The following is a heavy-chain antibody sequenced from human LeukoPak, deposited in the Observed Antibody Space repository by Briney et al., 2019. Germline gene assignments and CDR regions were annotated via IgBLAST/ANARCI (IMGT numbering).Heavy chain of an antibody. D-gene: IGHD6-13*01. J-gene: IGHJ4*02. V-gene: IGHV4-34*01. CDR3: AKRVIAAAGTGRPFDY. CDR1: GGSFSGYY. CDR2: INHSGST. Sequence: SETLSLTCAVYGGSFSGYYWSWIRQPPGKGLEWIGEINHSGSTNYNPSLKSRVTISVDTSKNQFSLKLSSVTAADTAVYYCAKRVIAAAGTGRPFDYWGQGTLVTGSS.